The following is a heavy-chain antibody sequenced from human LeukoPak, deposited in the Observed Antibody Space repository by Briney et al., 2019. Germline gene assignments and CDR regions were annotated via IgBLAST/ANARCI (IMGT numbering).Heavy chain of an antibody. J-gene: IGHJ6*02. D-gene: IGHD2-8*01. Sequence: SETLSLTCTVSGGSISSYYWSWVRQPAGKGLEWIGRIYTSGSTNYNPSLKSRVTISVDTSKNQFSLKLSSVTAADTAVYYCARERLGYCTNGVCYKGGAYYYYGMDVWGQGTTVTVPS. V-gene: IGHV4-4*07. CDR1: GGSISSYY. CDR2: IYTSGST. CDR3: ARERLGYCTNGVCYKGGAYYYYGMDV.